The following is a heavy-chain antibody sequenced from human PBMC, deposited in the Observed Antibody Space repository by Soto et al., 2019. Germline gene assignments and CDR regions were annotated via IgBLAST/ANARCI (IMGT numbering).Heavy chain of an antibody. J-gene: IGHJ4*02. V-gene: IGHV3-30*03. CDR3: ARDSYRGDVVLTPAPYGNDY. D-gene: IGHD2-2*01. CDR1: EFTFKSYG. CDR2: ISFDGNRK. Sequence: PVGSLRLSCAASEFTFKSYGMHWVRQAPGKGLAWVAVISFDGNRKHYADSVGGRFTISRDNSKNTLYLQMNSLRTEDTAIYYCARDSYRGDVVLTPAPYGNDYWGRGTLVTVSS.